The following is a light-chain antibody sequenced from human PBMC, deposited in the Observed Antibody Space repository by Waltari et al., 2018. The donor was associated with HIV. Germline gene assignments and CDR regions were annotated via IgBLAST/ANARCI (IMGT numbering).Light chain of an antibody. CDR2: KIS. J-gene: IGKJ1*01. CDR3: MQSTHWPGT. V-gene: IGKV2-30*01. CDR1: QSLIYTDGNPY. Sequence: VLTQSPVSLSVALRRPASISCRSRQSLIYTDGNPYVNWFHQRPGQSPRRLIYKISKRDSGVPDRCSGSGSVTECTLHISRVEAEDVGIFYCMQSTHWPGTFGQGTKVEIQ.